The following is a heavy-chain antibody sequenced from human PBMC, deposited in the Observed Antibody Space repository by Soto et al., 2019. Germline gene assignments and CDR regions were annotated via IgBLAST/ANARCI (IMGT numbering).Heavy chain of an antibody. D-gene: IGHD3-9*01. CDR3: AREADSLTGIYYYGMDV. V-gene: IGHV3-33*01. CDR2: IWYDGSNK. CDR1: GFTFSSYG. J-gene: IGHJ6*02. Sequence: QVQLVESGGGVVQPGRSLRLSCAASGFTFSSYGMHWVRQAPGKGLEWVAVIWYDGSNKYYADSVKGRFTISRDNSKNTLYLQMDGLRAEDTAVYYCAREADSLTGIYYYGMDVWGQGTTVTVSS.